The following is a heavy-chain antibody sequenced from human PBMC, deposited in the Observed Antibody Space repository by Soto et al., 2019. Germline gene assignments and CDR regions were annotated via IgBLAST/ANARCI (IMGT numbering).Heavy chain of an antibody. CDR2: ISAYNGNT. D-gene: IGHD2-2*01. CDR3: ARATGYCSSTSCYGLGAGDY. CDR1: GYTFTSYG. J-gene: IGHJ4*02. Sequence: QVQLVQSGAEVKKPGASVKVSCKASGYTFTSYGISWVRQAPGQGLEWMGWISAYNGNTNYAQKLQGRVTMTTDTSTSTAYMELRSLRSDDTAVYYCARATGYCSSTSCYGLGAGDYWGQGTLVTVSS. V-gene: IGHV1-18*01.